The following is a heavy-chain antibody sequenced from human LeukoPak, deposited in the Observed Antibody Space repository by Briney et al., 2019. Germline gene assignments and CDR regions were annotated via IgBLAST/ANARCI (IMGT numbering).Heavy chain of an antibody. V-gene: IGHV1-46*01. Sequence: ASVKVSCKASGYTLTSYYMHWVRQAPGQGLEWMGIINPSGGSTSYAQKFQGRVTMTRDTSTSTVYMELSSLRSEDTAVYYCASSGHSSGWSVSLNYWGQGTLVTVSS. CDR2: INPSGGST. D-gene: IGHD6-19*01. CDR1: GYTLTSYY. J-gene: IGHJ4*02. CDR3: ASSGHSSGWSVSLNY.